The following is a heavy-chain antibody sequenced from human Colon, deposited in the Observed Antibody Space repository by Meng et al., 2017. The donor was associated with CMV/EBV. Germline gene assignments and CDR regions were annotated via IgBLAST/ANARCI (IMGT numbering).Heavy chain of an antibody. J-gene: IGHJ6*02. Sequence: ASVKVSCKASGYTFPSYYMHWVRQAPGQGLEWMGIINPSGGSTSYAQKFQGRVTMTRDTSTSTVYMELSSLRSEDTAVYYCARGGYCSSTSCYSDYYYYGMDVWGQGTTVTVSS. V-gene: IGHV1-46*01. D-gene: IGHD2-2*03. CDR2: INPSGGST. CDR3: ARGGYCSSTSCYSDYYYYGMDV. CDR1: GYTFPSYY.